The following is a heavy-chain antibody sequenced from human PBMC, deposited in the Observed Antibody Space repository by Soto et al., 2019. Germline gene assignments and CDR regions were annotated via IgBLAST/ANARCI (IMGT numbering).Heavy chain of an antibody. CDR1: GGSISSSSYY. J-gene: IGHJ4*02. CDR2: IYYSGST. Sequence: QLQLQESGPGLVKPSETLSLTCTVSGGSISSSSYYWGWIRQPPGKGLEWIGRIYYSGSTYYNPSLKSRFPISVDTSKNQFSLKLSSVTAANTAVYYCASHAVHSSGFTEYWGQGTLVTVSS. D-gene: IGHD6-19*01. CDR3: ASHAVHSSGFTEY. V-gene: IGHV4-39*01.